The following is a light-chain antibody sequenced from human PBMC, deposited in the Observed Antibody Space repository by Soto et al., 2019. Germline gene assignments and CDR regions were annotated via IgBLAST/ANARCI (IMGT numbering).Light chain of an antibody. V-gene: IGKV3-15*01. Sequence: EIVMTQSPATLSVSPGERATLSCRASQSVNNNLAWYQQRPGQAPRLLIYGASARATGIPARFSGSGSGTECTLAISSLQSEDFAVDYCQQYNNWPLTFGGGTKVEIK. CDR1: QSVNNN. J-gene: IGKJ4*01. CDR2: GAS. CDR3: QQYNNWPLT.